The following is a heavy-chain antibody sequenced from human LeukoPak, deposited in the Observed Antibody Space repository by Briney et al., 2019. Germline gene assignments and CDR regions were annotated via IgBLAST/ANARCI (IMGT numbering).Heavy chain of an antibody. V-gene: IGHV3-30-3*01. CDR1: GFTFNTYA. D-gene: IGHD3-10*01. Sequence: GGSLRLSCAASGFTFNTYALHWVRQAPGKGLAWVAFISYDGSNKYYADSVKGRFTISRDNSKNTLYLQMNSLRAEDTAVYYCAREDYYGSGSYHSDIDYWGQGTLVTVSS. CDR3: AREDYYGSGSYHSDIDY. J-gene: IGHJ4*02. CDR2: ISYDGSNK.